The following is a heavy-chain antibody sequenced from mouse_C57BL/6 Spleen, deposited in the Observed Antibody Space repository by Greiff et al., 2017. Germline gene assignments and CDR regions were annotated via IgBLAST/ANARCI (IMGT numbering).Heavy chain of an antibody. CDR2: IYPGSGST. V-gene: IGHV1-55*01. CDR3: ARERGLLRTPYYAMEN. J-gene: IGHJ4*01. D-gene: IGHD1-1*01. Sequence: QVQLQQPGAELVKPGASVKMSCKASGYTFTSYWITWVKQRPGQGLEWIGDIYPGSGSTNYNEKFKSKATLTVDTSSSTAYMQLSSLTSEDSAVYNCARERGLLRTPYYAMENWRKGTSVADST. CDR1: GYTFTSYW.